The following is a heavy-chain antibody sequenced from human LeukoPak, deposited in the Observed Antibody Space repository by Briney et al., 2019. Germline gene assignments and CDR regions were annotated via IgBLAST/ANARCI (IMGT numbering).Heavy chain of an antibody. V-gene: IGHV3-23*01. Sequence: GGSLRLSCAASELTVSSNYMSWVRQAPGKGLEWVSAISGSGGSTYYADSVKGRFTISRDNSKNTLYLQMNSLRAEDTAVYYCAKDRSYCSSTSCYNWFDPWGQGTLVTVSS. CDR2: ISGSGGST. J-gene: IGHJ5*02. CDR1: ELTVSSNY. CDR3: AKDRSYCSSTSCYNWFDP. D-gene: IGHD2-2*01.